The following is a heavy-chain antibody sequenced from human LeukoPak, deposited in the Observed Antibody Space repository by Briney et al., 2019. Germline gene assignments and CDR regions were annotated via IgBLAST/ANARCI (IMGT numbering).Heavy chain of an antibody. CDR3: AKDRNVIPAAIDY. CDR1: GFTFSSYA. J-gene: IGHJ4*02. CDR2: ISGGGGST. D-gene: IGHD2-2*02. Sequence: GRSLRLSCAASGFTFSSYAMSWVRQAPGKGLEWVSAISGGGGSTYYADSVKGRFTISRDNSKNTLYLQMNSLRAEDTAVYYCAKDRNVIPAAIDYWGQGTLVTVSS. V-gene: IGHV3-23*01.